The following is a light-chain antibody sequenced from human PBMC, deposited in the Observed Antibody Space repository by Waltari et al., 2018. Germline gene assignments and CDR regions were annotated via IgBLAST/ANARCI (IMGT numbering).Light chain of an antibody. Sequence: DIQMTQSPSSLSASLGDRVTITCRASQGIRIDLGWYQQKPGKAPKRLIYAASRLQSGVPSRFSGSGSGTEFTLTISSLQPEDFATYYCLQHSNYPFTFGPGTKVDIK. CDR2: AAS. CDR3: LQHSNYPFT. CDR1: QGIRID. V-gene: IGKV1-17*01. J-gene: IGKJ3*01.